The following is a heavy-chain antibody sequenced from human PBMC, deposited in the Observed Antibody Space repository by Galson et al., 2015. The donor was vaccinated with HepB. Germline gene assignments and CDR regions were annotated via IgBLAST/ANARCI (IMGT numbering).Heavy chain of an antibody. J-gene: IGHJ4*02. CDR3: ATGYAVAHHIFDY. CDR2: IYSGGST. V-gene: IGHV3-66*01. Sequence: SLRLSCAASGFTVSSNYMSWVRQAPGKGLEWVSVIYSGGSTYYADSVKGRFTISRDNSKNTLYLQMNSLRAEDTAVYYCATGYAVAHHIFDYWGQGTLVTVSS. D-gene: IGHD5-12*01. CDR1: GFTVSSNY.